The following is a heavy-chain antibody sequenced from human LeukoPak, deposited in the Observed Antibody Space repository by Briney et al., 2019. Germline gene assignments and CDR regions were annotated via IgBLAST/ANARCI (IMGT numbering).Heavy chain of an antibody. Sequence: PGGSLRLSCAASGFTFSCYWMTWVRQAPGKGLEWVATIQQDGSGKHYVDSVKGRFTVSRDNAKNSLSLQMNSLRAADTAVYYCAKWGDYDVLTGYYVSDFWGQGTLVTVSS. CDR2: IQQDGSGK. D-gene: IGHD3-9*01. CDR1: GFTFSCYW. CDR3: AKWGDYDVLTGYYVSDF. V-gene: IGHV3-7*03. J-gene: IGHJ4*02.